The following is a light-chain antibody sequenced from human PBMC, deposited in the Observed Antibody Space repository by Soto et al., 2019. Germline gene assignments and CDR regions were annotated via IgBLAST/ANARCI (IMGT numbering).Light chain of an antibody. CDR1: QSVSSN. J-gene: IGKJ1*01. CDR3: LQYNSWVGGT. Sequence: EIEMTQSPATLSVSPGERATLSCRASQSVSSNLAWYQQKPGQAPRLLIYAASARATGLPARFSGSGSGTEFTLTISSLQSEDFAVYSCLQYNSWVGGTFGQGTKVEIK. CDR2: AAS. V-gene: IGKV3-15*01.